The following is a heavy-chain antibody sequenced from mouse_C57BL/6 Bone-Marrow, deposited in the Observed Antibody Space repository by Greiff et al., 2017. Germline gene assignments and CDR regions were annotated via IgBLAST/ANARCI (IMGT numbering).Heavy chain of an antibody. Sequence: QVQLQQSGAELVKPEASVKMSCKASGYTFTSYWITWVKQRPGQGLEWIGDIDPGSGSTNYNEKFKSKATLTVDTSSSTAYMQLSSLTSEDSAVYYCARLPITTAYAMDYWGQGTSVTVSS. D-gene: IGHD1-2*01. J-gene: IGHJ4*01. CDR1: GYTFTSYW. CDR3: ARLPITTAYAMDY. V-gene: IGHV1-55*01. CDR2: IDPGSGST.